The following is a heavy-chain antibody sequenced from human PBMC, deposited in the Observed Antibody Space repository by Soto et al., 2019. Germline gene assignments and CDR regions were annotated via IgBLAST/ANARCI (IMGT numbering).Heavy chain of an antibody. CDR3: ARGSMIAPTLFDY. V-gene: IGHV4-59*01. CDR2: IYYSGST. CDR1: GGSISSYY. Sequence: TLSLTCTVSGGSISSYYWSWIRQPPGKGLEWIGYIYYSGSTNYTPSLKSRVTISVDTSKNQFSLKLSSVTAADTAVYYCARGSMIAPTLFDYWGQGTLVTVSS. D-gene: IGHD3-22*01. J-gene: IGHJ4*02.